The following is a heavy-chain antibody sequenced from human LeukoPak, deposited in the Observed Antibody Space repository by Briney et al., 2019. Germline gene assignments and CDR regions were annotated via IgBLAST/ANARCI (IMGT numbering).Heavy chain of an antibody. CDR1: GGTFSSYA. D-gene: IGHD6-19*01. Sequence: SVKVSCKASGGTFSSYAISWVRQAPGQGLEWMGGIIPIFGTANYAQKFQGRVTITADESTSTAYMELSSLRSEDTAVYYCARGRQWLVVWFDPWGQGTLVTVSS. J-gene: IGHJ5*02. CDR2: IIPIFGTA. V-gene: IGHV1-69*13. CDR3: ARGRQWLVVWFDP.